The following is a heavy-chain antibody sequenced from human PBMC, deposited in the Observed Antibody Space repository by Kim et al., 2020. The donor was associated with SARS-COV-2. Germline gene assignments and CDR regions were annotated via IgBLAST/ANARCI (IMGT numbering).Heavy chain of an antibody. V-gene: IGHV4-39*01. D-gene: IGHD1-26*01. CDR2: IYYSGST. CDR3: ATSTDSRGDY. J-gene: IGHJ4*02. CDR1: GGSISSSSYY. Sequence: SETLSLTCTVSGGSISSSSYYWGWIRQPPGKGLEWIGSIYYSGSTYYNPSLKSRVTISVDTSKNQFSLKLSSVTAADTAVHYCATSTDSRGDYWGQGTL.